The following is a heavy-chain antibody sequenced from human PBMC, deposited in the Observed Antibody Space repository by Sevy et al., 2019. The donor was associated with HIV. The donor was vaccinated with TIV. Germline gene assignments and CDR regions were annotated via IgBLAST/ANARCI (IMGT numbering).Heavy chain of an antibody. CDR3: AREGSPYDTYYYYYGMDV. CDR1: GFTFNSYW. Sequence: GGSLRLSCAASGFTFNSYWMSWVRQAPGKGLEWVANIKQDGSEKYYVDSVKGGFTISRDNSQNSLFRQMNTVRAEDTAVYYCAREGSPYDTYYYYYGMDVWGQGTTVTVSS. V-gene: IGHV3-7*01. J-gene: IGHJ6*02. D-gene: IGHD5-12*01. CDR2: IKQDGSEK.